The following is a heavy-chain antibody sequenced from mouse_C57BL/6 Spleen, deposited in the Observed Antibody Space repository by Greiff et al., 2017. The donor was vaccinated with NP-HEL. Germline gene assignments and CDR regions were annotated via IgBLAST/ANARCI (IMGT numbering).Heavy chain of an antibody. Sequence: DVKLVESGGGLVKPGGSLKLSCAASGFTFSSYAMSWVRQTPEKRLEWVATISDGGSYTYYPDNVKGRFTISRDNAKNNLYLQMSHLKSEDTAMYYCARDDYDYEDYAMDYWGQGTSVTVSS. CDR2: ISDGGSYT. CDR1: GFTFSSYA. CDR3: ARDDYDYEDYAMDY. V-gene: IGHV5-4*01. D-gene: IGHD2-4*01. J-gene: IGHJ4*01.